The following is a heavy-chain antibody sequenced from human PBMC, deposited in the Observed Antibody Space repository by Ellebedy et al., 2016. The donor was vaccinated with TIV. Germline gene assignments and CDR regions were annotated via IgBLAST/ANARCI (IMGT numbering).Heavy chain of an antibody. D-gene: IGHD6-13*01. CDR1: GGSFSGYY. J-gene: IGHJ6*02. CDR3: ARDRGSSWYKSGYYYYGMDV. V-gene: IGHV4-34*01. CDR2: INHSGST. Sequence: SETLSLTCAVYGGSFSGYYWSWIRQPPGKGLEWIGEINHSGSTNYNPSLKSRVTVSVDTSKNQFSLKMSSVTAADTAVYYCARDRGSSWYKSGYYYYGMDVWGQGTTVTVSS.